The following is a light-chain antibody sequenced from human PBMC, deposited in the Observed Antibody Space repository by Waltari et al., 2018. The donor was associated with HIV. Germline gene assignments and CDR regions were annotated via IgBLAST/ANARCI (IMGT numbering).Light chain of an antibody. V-gene: IGKV3-20*01. CDR3: QLYGTSPMYT. CDR2: GAI. J-gene: IGKJ2*01. CDR1: ESVSRSY. Sequence: DIVLTQSPGTLSLSPGERATLSCRTSESVSRSYLAWYQHKPGQAPRLLIYGAITRATDIPERFSGSGFGTDFTLTITRLEPEDFAVYYCQLYGTSPMYTFGQGTNLEIK.